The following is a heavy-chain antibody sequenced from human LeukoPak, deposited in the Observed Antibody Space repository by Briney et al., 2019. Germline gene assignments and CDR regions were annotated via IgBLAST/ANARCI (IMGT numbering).Heavy chain of an antibody. Sequence: GGSLRLSCAASGFTFSSYAMSWVRQAPGKGLEWVSSISGSGGSTYYADSVKGRFTISRDNSKNTLYLQMNSLRAEDTAVYYCAQAYSSSWYGPLDYWGQGTLVTVSS. D-gene: IGHD6-13*01. CDR2: ISGSGGST. V-gene: IGHV3-23*01. J-gene: IGHJ4*02. CDR1: GFTFSSYA. CDR3: AQAYSSSWYGPLDY.